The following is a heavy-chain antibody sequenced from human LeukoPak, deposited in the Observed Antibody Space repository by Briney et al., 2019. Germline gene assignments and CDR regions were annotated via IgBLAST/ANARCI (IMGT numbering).Heavy chain of an antibody. CDR3: ASAYCGGDCYPNY. CDR2: FVPIDSYT. Sequence: GGALEIYFQGSGYTFTSYWINWVRPKPGKGREWMGIFVPIDSYTDYSPSFQGHVTISVGKSTSTAHLQWSNLKASDTAIYFCASAYCGGDCYPNYWGQGALVTVSS. V-gene: IGHV5-10-1*01. J-gene: IGHJ4*02. D-gene: IGHD2-21*02. CDR1: GYTFTSYW.